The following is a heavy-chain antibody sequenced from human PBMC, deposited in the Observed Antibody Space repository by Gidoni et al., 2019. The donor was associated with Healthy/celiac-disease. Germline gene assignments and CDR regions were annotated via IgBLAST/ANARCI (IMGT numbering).Heavy chain of an antibody. Sequence: EVQLVQSGAEVKTPGESLKISCKGSGYSFTSYWIGWVRQMPGKGLEWMGIIYPGDSDTRYSPSFQGQVTISADKSISTAYLQWSSLKASDTAMYYCARLTGAYCSSTSCQSNYYGMDVWGQGTTVTVSS. J-gene: IGHJ6*02. D-gene: IGHD2-2*01. V-gene: IGHV5-51*01. CDR1: GYSFTSYW. CDR2: IYPGDSDT. CDR3: ARLTGAYCSSTSCQSNYYGMDV.